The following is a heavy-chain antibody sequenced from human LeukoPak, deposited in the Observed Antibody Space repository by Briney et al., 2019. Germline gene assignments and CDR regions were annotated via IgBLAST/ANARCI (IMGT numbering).Heavy chain of an antibody. CDR2: ISAYNGNT. Sequence: GASGKVSCKASGYTFTSYGISWVRQAPGQGLEWMGWISAYNGNTNYAQKLQGRVTMTTDTSTSTAYRELRSLRSDDTAVYYCARQRLLEPYYCYYYMDVWGKGTTVTVSS. CDR1: GYTFTSYG. V-gene: IGHV1-18*01. CDR3: ARQRLLEPYYCYYYMDV. D-gene: IGHD3-3*01. J-gene: IGHJ6*03.